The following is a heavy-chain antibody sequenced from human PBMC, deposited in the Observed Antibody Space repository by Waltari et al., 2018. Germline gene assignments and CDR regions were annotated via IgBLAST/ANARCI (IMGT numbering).Heavy chain of an antibody. CDR3: ARDGDPYYYDSSGEVGDAFDI. V-gene: IGHV3-7*01. CDR2: IKQDGSEK. Sequence: EVQLVESGGGLVQPGGSLRLSCAASGFTFSSYWMSWVRQAPGKGLEWVANIKQDGSEKYYVDSVKGRFTISRDNAKNSLYLQMNSLRAEDTAVYYCARDGDPYYYDSSGEVGDAFDIWGQGTMVTVSS. D-gene: IGHD3-22*01. J-gene: IGHJ3*02. CDR1: GFTFSSYW.